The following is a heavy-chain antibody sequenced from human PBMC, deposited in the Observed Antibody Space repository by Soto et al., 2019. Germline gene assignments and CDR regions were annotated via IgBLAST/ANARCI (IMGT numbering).Heavy chain of an antibody. Sequence: GASVKVSCKASGGTFISYAISWVRQAPGQGLEWMGGIIPIFGTANYAQKFQGRVTITADESTGTAYMELSSLRSEDTAVYYCARVGSDYYDSSGSFDYWGQGTLVTVS. CDR2: IIPIFGTA. D-gene: IGHD3-22*01. CDR1: GGTFISYA. V-gene: IGHV1-69*13. J-gene: IGHJ4*02. CDR3: ARVGSDYYDSSGSFDY.